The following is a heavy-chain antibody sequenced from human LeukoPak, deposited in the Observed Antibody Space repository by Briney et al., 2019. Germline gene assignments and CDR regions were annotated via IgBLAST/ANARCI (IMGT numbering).Heavy chain of an antibody. D-gene: IGHD3-3*01. V-gene: IGHV3-64*02. CDR1: GFTFSIYA. J-gene: IGHJ4*02. Sequence: GGSLRLSCAASGFTFSIYAMHWVRQAPGKGLEYVSAVSRDGLSTYYADSVKGRFTISRDNPKNTVYLQMDSLRAEDMAVYYCARAKCYDFWSGYPPSPSFDYWGQGTLVTVSA. CDR3: ARAKCYDFWSGYPPSPSFDY. CDR2: VSRDGLST.